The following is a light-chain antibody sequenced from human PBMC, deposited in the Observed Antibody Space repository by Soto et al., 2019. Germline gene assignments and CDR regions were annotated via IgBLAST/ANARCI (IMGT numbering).Light chain of an antibody. CDR3: QQSEALVLS. J-gene: IGKJ4*01. CDR2: DAS. Sequence: DIQMTQSPSSLSASVGDRVTITCQASQAITDYLNWYQQKPGKAPRLLIYDASNLETGVPSRFSGSGSGTDFTFTISSLQPEDIATYYCQQSEALVLSFGGGTKVDIK. CDR1: QAITDY. V-gene: IGKV1-33*01.